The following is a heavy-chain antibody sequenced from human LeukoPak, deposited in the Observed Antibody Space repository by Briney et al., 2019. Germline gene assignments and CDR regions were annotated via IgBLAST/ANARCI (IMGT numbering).Heavy chain of an antibody. D-gene: IGHD6-19*01. CDR3: ARGRSSGWYVGYYYYGMDV. CDR1: GGSISSGGYY. V-gene: IGHV4-31*03. CDR2: IYYSGST. J-gene: IGHJ6*02. Sequence: PSETLSLTCTVSGGSISSGGYYWSWIRQHPGKGPEWIGYIYYSGSTYYNPSLKSRVTISVDTSKNQFSLKLSSVTAADTAVYYCARGRSSGWYVGYYYYGMDVWGQGTTVTVSS.